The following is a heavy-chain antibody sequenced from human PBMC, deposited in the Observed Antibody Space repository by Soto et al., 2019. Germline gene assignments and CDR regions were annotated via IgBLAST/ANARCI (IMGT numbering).Heavy chain of an antibody. D-gene: IGHD5-12*01. CDR3: ARDPRGYSGYEFDY. Sequence: ASVKVSCKASGYTFTGYYRHWVRQAPGQGLEWMGWINPNSGGTNYAQKFQGWVTMTRDTSISTAYMELSRLRSDDTAVYYCARDPRGYSGYEFDYWGQGTLVTVSS. CDR1: GYTFTGYY. CDR2: INPNSGGT. V-gene: IGHV1-2*04. J-gene: IGHJ4*02.